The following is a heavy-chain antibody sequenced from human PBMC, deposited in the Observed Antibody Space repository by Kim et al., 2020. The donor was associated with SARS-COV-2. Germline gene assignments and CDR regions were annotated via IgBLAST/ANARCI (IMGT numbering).Heavy chain of an antibody. Sequence: GVSLRLSCAASGFTFIIYTMHCVRQAPGKGLEWVAVISYDGSNKYYADSVKGRFTISRDNSKNTLYLQMNSLRSEDTAVYYCARGDGYNSPLDYWGQGTL. CDR1: GFTFIIYT. D-gene: IGHD5-12*01. V-gene: IGHV3-30*04. CDR2: ISYDGSNK. CDR3: ARGDGYNSPLDY. J-gene: IGHJ4*02.